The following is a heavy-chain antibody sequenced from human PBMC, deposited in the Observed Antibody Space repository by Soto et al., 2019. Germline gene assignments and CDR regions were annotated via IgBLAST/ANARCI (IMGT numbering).Heavy chain of an antibody. J-gene: IGHJ6*02. CDR3: ARATRGNYGGPRYYYYGMDV. V-gene: IGHV4-59*12. CDR1: GGSISSYY. D-gene: IGHD4-17*01. CDR2: IYYSGST. Sequence: SETLSLTCTVSGGSISSYYWSWIRQPPGKGLEWIGYIYYSGSTNYNPSLKSRVTISVDTSKNQFSLKLSSVTAADTAVYYCARATRGNYGGPRYYYYGMDVWGQGTTVTVSS.